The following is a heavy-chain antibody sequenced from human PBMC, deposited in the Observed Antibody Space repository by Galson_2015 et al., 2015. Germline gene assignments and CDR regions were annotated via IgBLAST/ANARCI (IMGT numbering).Heavy chain of an antibody. Sequence: SLRLSCAASGFTFSSYAMHWVRQAPGKGLEWVAVISYDGSNKYYADSVKGRFTISRDNSKNTLYLQMNSLRAEDTAVYYCARESYDFWSGSRGWFDPWGQGTLVT. CDR1: GFTFSSYA. J-gene: IGHJ5*02. D-gene: IGHD3-3*01. V-gene: IGHV3-30*01. CDR3: ARESYDFWSGSRGWFDP. CDR2: ISYDGSNK.